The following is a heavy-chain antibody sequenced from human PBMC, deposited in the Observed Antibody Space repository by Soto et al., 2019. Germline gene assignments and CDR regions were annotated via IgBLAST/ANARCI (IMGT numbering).Heavy chain of an antibody. Sequence: SETLSLTCTVSGGSVSSGSYYWSWIRQPPGKGLEWIGYIYYSGSTHYNPSLKSRVTISVDTSKNQFSLKLSSVTAADTAVYYCARSVCSSTSCYTDYYYGMDVWGQGTTVTAP. V-gene: IGHV4-61*01. CDR1: GGSVSSGSYY. CDR3: ARSVCSSTSCYTDYYYGMDV. J-gene: IGHJ6*02. D-gene: IGHD2-2*02. CDR2: IYYSGST.